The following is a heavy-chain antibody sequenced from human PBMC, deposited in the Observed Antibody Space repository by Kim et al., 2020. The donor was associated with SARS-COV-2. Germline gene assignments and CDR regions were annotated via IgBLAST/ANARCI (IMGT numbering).Heavy chain of an antibody. V-gene: IGHV2-5*02. Sequence: SGPTLVNPTQTLTLTCTFSGFSLSTNGEGVGWIRQPPGKALEWLALIYWDGDEWYSPFLRTRLTMTKDTSKNQVVLTMTNMDPVDTGTYYCTHGRREADCSGGSCYYFDFWGQGTLVTVSS. J-gene: IGHJ4*02. CDR2: IYWDGDE. D-gene: IGHD2-15*01. CDR3: THGRREADCSGGSCYYFDF. CDR1: GFSLSTNGEG.